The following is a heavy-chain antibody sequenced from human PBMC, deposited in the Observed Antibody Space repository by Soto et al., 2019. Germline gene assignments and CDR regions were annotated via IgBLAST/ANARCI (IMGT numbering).Heavy chain of an antibody. V-gene: IGHV4-59*01. CDR3: ARRYGPTLDY. D-gene: IGHD3-16*01. J-gene: IGHJ4*02. CDR2: IYYSGST. Sequence: QVQLQESGPGLVKPSETLSLTCTVSGGSISSYYWSWIRQPPGKGLEWIGYIYYSGSTNYNPSLKTLVTISVDPSKNPFSLKLSSVTAADTAVYYCARRYGPTLDYWGQGTLVTVSS. CDR1: GGSISSYY.